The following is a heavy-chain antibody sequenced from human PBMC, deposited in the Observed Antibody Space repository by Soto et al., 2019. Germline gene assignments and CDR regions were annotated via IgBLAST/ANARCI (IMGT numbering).Heavy chain of an antibody. CDR3: ARVPDY. CDR1: GDTFSTYS. Sequence: SVKVSCKASGDTFSTYSITWMRQVPGQGLEWMGGIIPRSAKSNYAQKFQGRVTITADESTSTAYMELSSLRYEDTAVYYCARVPDYWGQGTLVTVSS. CDR2: IIPRSAKS. J-gene: IGHJ4*02. V-gene: IGHV1-69*13.